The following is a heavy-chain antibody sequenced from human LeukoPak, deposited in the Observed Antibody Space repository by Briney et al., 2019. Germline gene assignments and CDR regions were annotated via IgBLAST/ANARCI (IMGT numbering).Heavy chain of an antibody. CDR2: IKPDGTEK. V-gene: IGHV3-7*01. Sequence: PGGSLRLSCAASGFTLASGFAFSRYWMTWVRQAPGKGLEWVANIKPDGTEKYYVDSMKGRFTISRDNAENSLYLQMNSLRAEDTAVYYCATQSYFYGMGVWGQGTTVTVSS. J-gene: IGHJ6*02. CDR1: GFAFSRYW. CDR3: ATQSYFYGMGV.